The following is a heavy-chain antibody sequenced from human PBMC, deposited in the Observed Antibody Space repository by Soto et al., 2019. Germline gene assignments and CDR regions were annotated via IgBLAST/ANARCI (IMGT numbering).Heavy chain of an antibody. D-gene: IGHD3-9*01. CDR1: GYTFTGYY. CDR2: INPNSGGT. V-gene: IGHV1-2*04. CDR3: ARGSYDILTGYYSYNWFDP. J-gene: IGHJ5*02. Sequence: TSVKVSCEASGYTFTGYYMHWVRQAPGQGLEWMGWINPNSGGTNYAQKFQGWVTMTRDTSISTAYMELSRLRSDDTAVYYCARGSYDILTGYYSYNWFDPWGQGTLVTVSS.